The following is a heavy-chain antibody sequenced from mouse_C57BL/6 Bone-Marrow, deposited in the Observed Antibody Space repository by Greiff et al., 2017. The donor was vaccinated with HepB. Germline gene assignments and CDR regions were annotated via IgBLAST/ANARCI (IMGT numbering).Heavy chain of an antibody. Sequence: QVTLKVSGPGILQSSQTLSLTCSFSGFSLSTSGMGVSWIRQPSGKGLEWLAHIYWDDDKRYNPSLKSRLTISKYTSRNQVFLKITSVDTADTATYYCARSPSYYYGSSLYYAMDYWGQGTSVTVSS. CDR3: ARSPSYYYGSSLYYAMDY. CDR1: GFSLSTSGMG. J-gene: IGHJ4*01. V-gene: IGHV8-12*01. D-gene: IGHD1-1*01. CDR2: IYWDDDK.